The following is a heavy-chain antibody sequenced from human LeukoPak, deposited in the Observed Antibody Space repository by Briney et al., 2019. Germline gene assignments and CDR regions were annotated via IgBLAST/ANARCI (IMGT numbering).Heavy chain of an antibody. CDR1: GGSISSYY. V-gene: IGHV4-59*01. J-gene: IGHJ6*02. CDR3: ARDTPLDILTGRSPQNYYYYGMDV. CDR2: IYYSGST. Sequence: SETLSLTCTVSGGSISSYYWSWIRQPSGKGLEWIGYIYYSGSTNYNPSLKSRVTISVDTSKNQFSLKLSSVTAADTAVYYCARDTPLDILTGRSPQNYYYYGMDVWGQGTTVTVSS. D-gene: IGHD3-9*01.